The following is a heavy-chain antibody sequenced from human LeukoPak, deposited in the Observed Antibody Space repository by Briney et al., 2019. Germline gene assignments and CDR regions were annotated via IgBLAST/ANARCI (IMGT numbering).Heavy chain of an antibody. V-gene: IGHV1-2*02. CDR1: RYTFTDYN. D-gene: IGHD4-11*01. CDR3: AREGTSPTTVTYNWYIDL. CDR2: IDPNSGGT. J-gene: IGHJ2*01. Sequence: ASVKVSCDASRYTFTDYNMDGVQQAPGQGLEWMGWIDPNSGGTKYAQRFQGRVTMTRDTSITTAYMELSRLRSDDTAVYYCAREGTSPTTVTYNWYIDLWGSGTLVTVSS.